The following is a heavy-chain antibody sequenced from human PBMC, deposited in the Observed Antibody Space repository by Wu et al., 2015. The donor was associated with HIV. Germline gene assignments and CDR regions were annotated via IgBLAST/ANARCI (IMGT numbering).Heavy chain of an antibody. J-gene: IGHJ4*02. V-gene: IGHV1-18*01. CDR1: GYTFTSYG. D-gene: IGHD3-10*01. CDR3: ARGGGPLKWYLLLWFDTISRVFDY. CDR2: ISAYNGNT. Sequence: QVQLVQSGAEVKKPGASVKVSCKASGYTFTSYGISWVRQAPGQGLEWMGWISAYNGNTNYAQKLQGRVTMTTDTSTSTAYMELRSLRSDDTAVYYCARGGGPLKWYLLLWFDTISRVFDYVGPRERWS.